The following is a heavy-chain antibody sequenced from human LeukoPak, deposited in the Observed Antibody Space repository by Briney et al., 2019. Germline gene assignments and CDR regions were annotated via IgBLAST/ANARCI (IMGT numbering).Heavy chain of an antibody. CDR2: ISISGAST. V-gene: IGHV3-23*01. D-gene: IGHD3-22*01. J-gene: IGHJ4*02. CDR1: GFAFSSYA. CDR3: ASSKWFYFDS. Sequence: GGSLRLSCSASGFAFSSYAMTWVRQAPGKGLEWVSGISISGASTYYADSVKGRFTISRDNAKNSLYLQMNSLRVEDTAVYYCASSKWFYFDSWGQGTLVTVSS.